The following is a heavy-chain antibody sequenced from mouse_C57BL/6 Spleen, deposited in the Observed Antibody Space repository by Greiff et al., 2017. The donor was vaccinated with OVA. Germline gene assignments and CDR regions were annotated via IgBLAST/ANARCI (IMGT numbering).Heavy chain of an antibody. CDR3: ARIDYDAGGLAMDY. Sequence: VQLQQSGAELARPGASVKLSCKASGYTFTSYGISWVKQRTGQGLEWVGEIYPRSGNTYYNEKFKGKATLTADKSSSTAYMELRSLTSEDSAVYFCARIDYDAGGLAMDYWGQGTSVTVSS. CDR2: IYPRSGNT. D-gene: IGHD2-4*01. J-gene: IGHJ4*01. V-gene: IGHV1-81*01. CDR1: GYTFTSYG.